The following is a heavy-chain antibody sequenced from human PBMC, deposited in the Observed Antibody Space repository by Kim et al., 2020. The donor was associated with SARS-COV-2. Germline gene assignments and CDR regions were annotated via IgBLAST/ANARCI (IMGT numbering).Heavy chain of an antibody. CDR3: TTDLQQLVPFDY. CDR1: GFTFSNAW. CDR2: IKSKTDGGTT. V-gene: IGHV3-15*01. Sequence: GGSLRLSCAASGFTFSNAWMSWVRQAPGKGLEWVGRIKSKTDGGTTDYAAPVKGRFTISRDDSKNTLYLQMNSLKTEDTAVYYCTTDLQQLVPFDYWGQGTLVTVSS. D-gene: IGHD6-13*01. J-gene: IGHJ4*02.